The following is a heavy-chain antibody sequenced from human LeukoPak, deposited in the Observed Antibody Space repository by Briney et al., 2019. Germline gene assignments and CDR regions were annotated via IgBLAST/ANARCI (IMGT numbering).Heavy chain of an antibody. CDR1: GLTFSSYS. CDR2: ISSSSSYI. V-gene: IGHV3-21*01. Sequence: GGSLRLSCAASGLTFSSYSMSWVRQAPGKGLEWVSSISSSSSYIYYADSVKGRFTISRDNSKNTLYLQLNSLRADDTAVFYCTKGLLSWGQGTLLTVAA. CDR3: TKGLLS. J-gene: IGHJ5*02.